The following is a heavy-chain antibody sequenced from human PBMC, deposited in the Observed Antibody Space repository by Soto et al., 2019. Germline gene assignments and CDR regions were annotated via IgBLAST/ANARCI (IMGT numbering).Heavy chain of an antibody. D-gene: IGHD3-10*01. J-gene: IGHJ4*02. Sequence: GGSLRLSCAASGFTFSSYGMHWVRQAPGKGLEWVAVIWYDGSNKYYADSVKGRFTISRDNSKNTLYLQMNSLRAEDTAVYYCAAYYYGSGSYFIFSYWGQGTLVTVFS. CDR2: IWYDGSNK. V-gene: IGHV3-33*01. CDR3: AAYYYGSGSYFIFSY. CDR1: GFTFSSYG.